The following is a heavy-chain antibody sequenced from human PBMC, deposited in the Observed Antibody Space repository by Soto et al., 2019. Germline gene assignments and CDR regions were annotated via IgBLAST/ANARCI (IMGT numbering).Heavy chain of an antibody. Sequence: QVQLVESGGGLVQTSGSLRIACVASGFTFSDYYMSWVRQDPGKGLEWVSYISSSGNTIYYADSVKGRFTISRDNAKNSVYLQMNSLRAEDTALYFCAKIGIQNYCDPVFSWGKGTLVTVSS. CDR3: AKIGIQNYCDPVFS. CDR2: ISSSGNTI. D-gene: IGHD3-10*01. CDR1: GFTFSDYY. V-gene: IGHV3-11*01. J-gene: IGHJ5*02.